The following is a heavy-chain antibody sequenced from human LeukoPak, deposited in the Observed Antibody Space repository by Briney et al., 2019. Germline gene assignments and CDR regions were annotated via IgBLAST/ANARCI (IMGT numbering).Heavy chain of an antibody. V-gene: IGHV4-59*01. Sequence: PSETLSLTCSVSGGSIKNYYWSWIRQPPGKGLEWLGNIYFGGTTDYNSSLKSRLTISVDTFKNQLSLNLQSVTAADTATYYCARHRSDTGGKNGVNWFDPWGQGTLVTVSS. D-gene: IGHD4-23*01. J-gene: IGHJ5*02. CDR3: ARHRSDTGGKNGVNWFDP. CDR2: IYFGGTT. CDR1: GGSIKNYY.